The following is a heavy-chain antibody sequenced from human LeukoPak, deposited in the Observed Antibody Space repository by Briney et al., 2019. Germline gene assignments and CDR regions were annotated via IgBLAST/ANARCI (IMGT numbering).Heavy chain of an antibody. CDR3: AKSGLNRFDY. D-gene: IGHD2-15*01. Sequence: GGSLRLSCEASGFTFSSYAMSWVRQAPGKGLEWISTISGSGGSTHYADSVKGRFTISRDDSKNTLYLQMNSLRADDTAVFYCAKSGLNRFDYWGQGTLVTVSS. J-gene: IGHJ4*02. V-gene: IGHV3-23*01. CDR1: GFTFSSYA. CDR2: ISGSGGST.